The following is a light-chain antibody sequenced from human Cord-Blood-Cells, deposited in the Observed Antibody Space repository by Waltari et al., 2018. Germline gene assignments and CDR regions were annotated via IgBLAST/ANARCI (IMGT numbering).Light chain of an antibody. J-gene: IGLJ1*01. CDR1: TFPKHN. V-gene: IGLV3-25*03. CDR3: QSADSSGTYYV. Sequence: SYELTQPPSVSVSQGQTATITPSGDTFPKHNPYWYQQTPGQTPVLVRYKDSERRSGIPERFSGSSSGTTVTLTISGVQAEDEADYYCQSADSSGTYYVFGTGTKVTVL. CDR2: KDS.